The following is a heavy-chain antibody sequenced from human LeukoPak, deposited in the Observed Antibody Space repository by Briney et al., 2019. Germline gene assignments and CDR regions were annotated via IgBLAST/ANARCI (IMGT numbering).Heavy chain of an antibody. V-gene: IGHV4-4*07. D-gene: IGHD1-26*01. CDR3: ARENSGSYREFDY. CDR1: GGSISSYY. Sequence: SETLSLTCTVSGGSISSYYWSWIRQPAGEGVEWIGRIYTSGSTNYNASLKSRVSMSVDTSKNQFSLKLSSVTAADTAVFYCARENSGSYREFDYWGQGTLVTVSS. CDR2: IYTSGST. J-gene: IGHJ4*02.